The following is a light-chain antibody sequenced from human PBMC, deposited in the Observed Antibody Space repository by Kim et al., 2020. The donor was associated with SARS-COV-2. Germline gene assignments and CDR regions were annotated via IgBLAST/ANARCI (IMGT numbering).Light chain of an antibody. Sequence: SPGERATLSCRASQSVSSSYLAWYQQKSGQAPRLLIYGASSRAAGIPDRFSGSGSGTDFTLTISRLEPEDFAVYYCQQCGDSPWAFGQGTKVDIK. CDR3: QQCGDSPWA. J-gene: IGKJ1*01. CDR2: GAS. CDR1: QSVSSSY. V-gene: IGKV3-20*01.